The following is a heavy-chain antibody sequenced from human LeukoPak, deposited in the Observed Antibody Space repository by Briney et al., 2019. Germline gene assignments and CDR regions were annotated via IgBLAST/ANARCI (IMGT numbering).Heavy chain of an antibody. CDR1: GYSFSSYW. Sequence: GESLKISCKGSGYSFSSYWIAWVRQMPGKGLEWMGIIYPGDSDTRYSPSFQGQVTISADKSISTAYLQWSSLRASDTAMYYCARHRGYSYGLSGWFDPWGQGTLVTVSS. D-gene: IGHD5-18*01. J-gene: IGHJ5*02. V-gene: IGHV5-51*01. CDR2: IYPGDSDT. CDR3: ARHRGYSYGLSGWFDP.